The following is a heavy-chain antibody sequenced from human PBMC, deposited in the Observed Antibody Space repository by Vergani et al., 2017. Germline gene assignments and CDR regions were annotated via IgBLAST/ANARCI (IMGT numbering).Heavy chain of an antibody. J-gene: IGHJ6*02. Sequence: QVQLQESGPGLVKPSETLSLTCTVSGGSISSYYWSWIRQPPGKGLEWIGYIYYSGSTNYNPSLKSRVTISVDTSKNQFSLKLSSVTAADTAVYYCAARYSSGWLDYYYGMDVWGQGP. CDR1: GGSISSYY. V-gene: IGHV4-59*01. CDR3: AARYSSGWLDYYYGMDV. CDR2: IYYSGST. D-gene: IGHD6-19*01.